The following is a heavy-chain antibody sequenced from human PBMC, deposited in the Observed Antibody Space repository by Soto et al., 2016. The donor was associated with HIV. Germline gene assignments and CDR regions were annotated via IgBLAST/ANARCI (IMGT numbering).Heavy chain of an antibody. CDR2: IKSKTDGGTT. J-gene: IGHJ4*02. Sequence: EVQLVESGGGLVKPGGSLRLSCAASRFTFSNAWMSWVRQAPGKGLEWVGRIKSKTDGGTTDYAAPVKGRFTISRDDSKNTLYLQMNSLKTEDTAVYYCTTIVPAAIIYDWGQGTLVTVSS. CDR1: RFTFSNAW. D-gene: IGHD2-2*01. CDR3: TTIVPAAIIYD. V-gene: IGHV3-15*01.